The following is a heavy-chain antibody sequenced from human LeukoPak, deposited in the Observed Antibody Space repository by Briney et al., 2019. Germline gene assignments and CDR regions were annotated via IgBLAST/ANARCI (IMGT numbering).Heavy chain of an antibody. J-gene: IGHJ4*02. D-gene: IGHD3-3*01. V-gene: IGHV3-7*01. CDR1: GYIFSIYW. CDR3: ARGDFWSGYYVGV. Sequence: PGGPVRLFCAACGYIFSIYWMMWVRQAPGRGVVWVANKKQEGSEKYYVDSVKGRFTISRDNAKNSLYLQMNSLRGEDTAVYYCARGDFWSGYYVGVWGQGTLVTVPS. CDR2: KKQEGSEK.